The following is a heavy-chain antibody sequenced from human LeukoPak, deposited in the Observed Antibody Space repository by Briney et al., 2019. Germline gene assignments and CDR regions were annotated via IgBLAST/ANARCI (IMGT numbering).Heavy chain of an antibody. CDR2: VSGSGGST. Sequence: GGSLRLSCAASGFTFSSYAMSWLRKTPGKGLDRVSGVSGSGGSTYYADSVKGRFTISRDNSKNTLYLQMNSLRAEDTVVYYCAKDLDIVATITGNWGQGTLVTVSS. D-gene: IGHD5-12*01. V-gene: IGHV3-23*01. CDR3: AKDLDIVATITGN. J-gene: IGHJ4*02. CDR1: GFTFSSYA.